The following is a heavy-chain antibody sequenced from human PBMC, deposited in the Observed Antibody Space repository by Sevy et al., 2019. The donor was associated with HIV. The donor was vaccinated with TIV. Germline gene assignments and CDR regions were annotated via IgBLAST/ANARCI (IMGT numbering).Heavy chain of an antibody. Sequence: GGSLRLSCAASGFTFSGSAMHWVRQASGKGLEWIGRIKNKGNNYATAYGASVKGRFTISRDDSKNTAYLQMNSLKTEETAMYYCARHYIDCSGASCSSDYFDYWGQGTLVTVSS. J-gene: IGHJ4*02. CDR2: IKNKGNNYAT. CDR3: ARHYIDCSGASCSSDYFDY. CDR1: GFTFSGSA. V-gene: IGHV3-73*01. D-gene: IGHD2-15*01.